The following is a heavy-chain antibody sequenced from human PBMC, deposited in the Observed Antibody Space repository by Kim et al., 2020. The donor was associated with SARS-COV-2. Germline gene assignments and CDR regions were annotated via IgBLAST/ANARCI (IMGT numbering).Heavy chain of an antibody. Sequence: AQNFQGRVTMTTDTSTSTAYMELRSLRSDDTAVYYCARDRGSGYHKERDYWGQGTLVTVSS. V-gene: IGHV1-18*01. CDR3: ARDRGSGYHKERDY. D-gene: IGHD3-22*01. J-gene: IGHJ4*02.